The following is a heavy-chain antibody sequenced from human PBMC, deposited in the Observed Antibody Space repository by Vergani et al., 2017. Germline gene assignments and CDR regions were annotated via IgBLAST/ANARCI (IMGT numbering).Heavy chain of an antibody. J-gene: IGHJ6*03. V-gene: IGHV1-2*02. CDR2: INPNSGGT. D-gene: IGHD6-25*01. CDR1: GYTFTGYY. CDR3: ARDSSLRIGQRLDRSNYYYYYYYMDV. Sequence: QVQLVQSGAEVKKPGASVKVSCKASGYTFTGYYMHWVRQAPGQGLEWMGWINPNSGGTNYAQKFQGRVTMTRDTSISTAYMELSRPRSDDTAVYYCARDSSLRIGQRLDRSNYYYYYYYMDVWGKGTTVTVSS.